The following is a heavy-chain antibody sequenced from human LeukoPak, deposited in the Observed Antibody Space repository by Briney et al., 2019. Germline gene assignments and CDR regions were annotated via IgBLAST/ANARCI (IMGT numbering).Heavy chain of an antibody. CDR3: ARGGLYRPFDY. CDR2: TYNSGST. Sequence: SSETLSLTCTVSGGSISIYYWSWIRQPPGKGLEWIGYTYNSGSTNYNPSLKSRVTISVDTSKNQFSLKLSSVTTADTAVYYCARGGLYRPFDYWGQGTLVTVSS. CDR1: GGSISIYY. V-gene: IGHV4-59*01. J-gene: IGHJ4*02. D-gene: IGHD2-2*02.